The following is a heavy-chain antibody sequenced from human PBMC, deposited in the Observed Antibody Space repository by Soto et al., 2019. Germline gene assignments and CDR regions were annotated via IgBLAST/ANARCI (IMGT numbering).Heavy chain of an antibody. CDR2: IIPIFGTA. Sequence: ASVKVSCKASGGTFSSYAISWVRQAPGQGLEWMGGIIPIFGTANYAQKFQCRVTITADESTSTAYMELSSLRSEDTAVYYCARDPYYYDSSGSDYYGMDVWGQGTTITVSS. J-gene: IGHJ6*02. CDR3: ARDPYYYDSSGSDYYGMDV. V-gene: IGHV1-69*13. CDR1: GGTFSSYA. D-gene: IGHD3-22*01.